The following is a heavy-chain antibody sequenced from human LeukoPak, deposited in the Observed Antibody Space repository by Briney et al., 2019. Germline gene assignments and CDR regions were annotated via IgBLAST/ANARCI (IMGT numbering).Heavy chain of an antibody. J-gene: IGHJ5*02. D-gene: IGHD3/OR15-3a*01. CDR3: AYWTQP. CDR2: TYYRSKWSS. CDR1: GDSISSNDAA. V-gene: IGHV6-1*01. Sequence: SQTLSLTCAISGDSISSNDAAWYWLRQSPSRGLEWLGRTYYRSKWSSDYAVSVKSRIAINSDTSRNQISLQLNSVTPEDTAVYYCAYWTQPWGPGILVTVSS.